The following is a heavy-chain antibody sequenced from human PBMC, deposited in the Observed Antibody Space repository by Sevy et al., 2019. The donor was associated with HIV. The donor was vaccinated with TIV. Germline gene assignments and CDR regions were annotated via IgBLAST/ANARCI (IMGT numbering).Heavy chain of an antibody. J-gene: IGHJ4*02. D-gene: IGHD3-10*01. CDR2: ISGSGGST. Sequence: GGSLRLSCAASGFSFSSYGMSWVRQTPGQGLEWVSAISGSGGSTYYADSVKGRFTISRDNSKNTLYLQVISLRAEDTAVYYGAKGGFTMVRGVFDYWGQGTLVTVSS. CDR1: GFSFSSYG. V-gene: IGHV3-23*01. CDR3: AKGGFTMVRGVFDY.